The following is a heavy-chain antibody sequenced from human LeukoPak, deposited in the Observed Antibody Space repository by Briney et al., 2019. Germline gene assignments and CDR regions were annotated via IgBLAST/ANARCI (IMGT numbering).Heavy chain of an antibody. CDR1: GFTFSSYG. J-gene: IGHJ5*02. V-gene: IGHV3-30*02. CDR2: IRYDGSNK. D-gene: IGHD2-2*01. Sequence: GGSLRLSCAASGFTFSSYGMHWVRQAPGKGLEWVAFIRYDGSNKYYADSVKGRFTISRDNSKNTLYLQMNSLRAEDTAVYYCAKDAAPIVVVPAAITNWFDPWGQGTLVTVSS. CDR3: AKDAAPIVVVPAAITNWFDP.